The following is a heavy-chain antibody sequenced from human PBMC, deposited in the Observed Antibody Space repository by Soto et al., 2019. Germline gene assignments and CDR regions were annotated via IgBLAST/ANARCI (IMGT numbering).Heavy chain of an antibody. D-gene: IGHD3-22*01. V-gene: IGHV3-33*01. CDR3: AVADYYDSSGYQKRGDY. Sequence: PGGSLRLSCAASGFTFSSYGMHWVRQAPGKGLEWVAVIWYDGSNKYYADSVKGRFTISRDNSKNTLYLQMNSLRAEDTAVYYCAVADYYDSSGYQKRGDYWGQGTLVTVSS. CDR1: GFTFSSYG. J-gene: IGHJ4*02. CDR2: IWYDGSNK.